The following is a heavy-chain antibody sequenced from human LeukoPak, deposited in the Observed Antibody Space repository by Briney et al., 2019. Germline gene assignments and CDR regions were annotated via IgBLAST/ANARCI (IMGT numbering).Heavy chain of an antibody. CDR2: ISGSGGST. V-gene: IGHV3-23*01. D-gene: IGHD2-15*01. Sequence: PGGSLRLSCAASGFTFSSYAMSWVRQAPGKGLEWVSVISGSGGSTFYADSVKSRFTISRDNSRNTLYLQMNSLRAEDTAVYYCARSECSGGSCYLDYWGQGTLVTVSS. CDR1: GFTFSSYA. CDR3: ARSECSGGSCYLDY. J-gene: IGHJ4*02.